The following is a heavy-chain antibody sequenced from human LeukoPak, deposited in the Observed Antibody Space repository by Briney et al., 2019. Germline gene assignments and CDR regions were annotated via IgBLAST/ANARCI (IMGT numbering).Heavy chain of an antibody. J-gene: IGHJ6*04. V-gene: IGHV6-1*01. Sequence: SQTLSLTCAISGDSVSTTTSIWNWIRQSPSRGLEWLGRTYYRSKWNYDYADSVKSRITISPDTSENQFSLQLQFVTPEDSAVYYCARRRHANNGVDVWGKGTTVTVSS. CDR1: GDSVSTTTSI. CDR3: ARRRHANNGVDV. CDR2: TYYRSKWNY.